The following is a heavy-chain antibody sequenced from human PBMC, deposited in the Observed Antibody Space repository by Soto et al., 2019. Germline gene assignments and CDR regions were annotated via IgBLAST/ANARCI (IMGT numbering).Heavy chain of an antibody. CDR1: GGTFSSYA. D-gene: IGHD4-17*01. CDR3: ARGGDYGDRFDY. V-gene: IGHV1-69*01. CDR2: IIPIFGTA. J-gene: IGHJ4*02. Sequence: QVQLVQSGAEVKKPGSSGKVSCKASGGTFSSYAISWVRQAPGHGLEWMGGIIPIFGTANYAQKFQGRVTITADESTSTAYMELSSLRTEDTAVYYCARGGDYGDRFDYWGQGTLVTVSS.